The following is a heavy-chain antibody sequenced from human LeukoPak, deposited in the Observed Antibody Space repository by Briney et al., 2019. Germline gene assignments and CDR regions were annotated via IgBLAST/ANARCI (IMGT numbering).Heavy chain of an antibody. D-gene: IGHD3-22*01. CDR2: ISSSSSYI. J-gene: IGHJ4*02. CDR3: ASEDYYDYTLDY. V-gene: IGHV3-21*01. CDR1: GFTFSSYS. Sequence: GGSLRLSCAASGFTFSSYSMNWVRQAPGKGLEWVSSISSSSSYIYYADSVKGRFTISRDNAKNSLYLQMNSLRAEDTAVYYCASEDYYDYTLDYWGQGTLVTVSS.